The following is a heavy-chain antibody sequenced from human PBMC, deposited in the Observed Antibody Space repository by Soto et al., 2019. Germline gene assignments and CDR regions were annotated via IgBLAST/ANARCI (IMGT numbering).Heavy chain of an antibody. Sequence: SETLSLTCTVSGGSVSSGSYYWSWIRQPPGKGLEWIGYIYYSGSTNYNPSLKSRVTISVDTSKNQFSLKLSSVTAADTAVYYCARDKWIQLPQGMDVLGQGTTVTVSS. CDR2: IYYSGST. CDR3: ARDKWIQLPQGMDV. CDR1: GGSVSSGSYY. V-gene: IGHV4-61*01. D-gene: IGHD5-18*01. J-gene: IGHJ6*02.